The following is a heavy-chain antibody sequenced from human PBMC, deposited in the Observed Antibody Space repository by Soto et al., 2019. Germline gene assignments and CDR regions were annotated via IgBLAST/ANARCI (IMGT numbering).Heavy chain of an antibody. CDR2: ISWNSGSI. J-gene: IGHJ4*02. CDR1: GFTFDDYA. Sequence: PGGSLRLSCAASGFTFDDYAMHWVRQAPGKGLEWVSGISWNSGSIGCADSVKGRFTISRDNAKNSLYLQMNSLRAEDTALYYCAKDMTAGGVVAAHFDYWGQGTLVTVSS. V-gene: IGHV3-9*01. D-gene: IGHD2-15*01. CDR3: AKDMTAGGVVAAHFDY.